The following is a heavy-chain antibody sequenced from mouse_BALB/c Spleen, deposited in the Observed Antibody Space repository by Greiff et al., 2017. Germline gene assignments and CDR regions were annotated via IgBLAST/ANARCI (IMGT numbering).Heavy chain of an antibody. Sequence: VQLQQSGPGLVQPSQSLSITCTVSGFSLTSYGVHWVRQSPGKGLEWLGVIWSGGSTDYNAAFISRLSISKDNSKSQVFFKMNSLQANDTAIYYCARNGDYDYDEDAMDYWGQGTSVTVSS. CDR1: GFSLTSYG. D-gene: IGHD2-4*01. CDR3: ARNGDYDYDEDAMDY. V-gene: IGHV2-2*02. CDR2: IWSGGST. J-gene: IGHJ4*01.